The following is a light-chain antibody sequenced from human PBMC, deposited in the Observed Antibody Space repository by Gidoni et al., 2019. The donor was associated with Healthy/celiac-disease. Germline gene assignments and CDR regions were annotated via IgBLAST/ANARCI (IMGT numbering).Light chain of an antibody. CDR3: QQYNSYST. Sequence: DIQITQSPSTLSASVGDRVTITCPASQSISSWLACYQQKTGNAPTLLIYKASSLESGVPSMFSGSGSGTESTPTISSLHPDDFASYYCQQYNSYSTFGQGTKLEIK. V-gene: IGKV1-5*03. CDR2: KAS. CDR1: QSISSW. J-gene: IGKJ2*01.